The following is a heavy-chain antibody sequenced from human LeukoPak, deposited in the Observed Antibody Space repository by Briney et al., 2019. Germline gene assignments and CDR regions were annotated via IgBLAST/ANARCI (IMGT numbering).Heavy chain of an antibody. V-gene: IGHV3-53*01. CDR2: IYSGGIT. Sequence: GGSLRLSCAASGFTFSDYYMSWIRQAPGKGLEWVSVIYSGGITYYADSVKGRFTISRDNSKNTLYLQMNSLRAEDTAVYYCVRGRFTISRFDPWGQGTLVTVSS. J-gene: IGHJ5*02. CDR1: GFTFSDYY. D-gene: IGHD3-9*01. CDR3: VRGRFTISRFDP.